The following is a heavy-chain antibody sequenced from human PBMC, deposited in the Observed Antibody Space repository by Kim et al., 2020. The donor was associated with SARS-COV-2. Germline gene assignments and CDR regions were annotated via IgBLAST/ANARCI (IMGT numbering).Heavy chain of an antibody. CDR3: ARDGKMDTAYY. J-gene: IGHJ4*02. Sequence: ANYAQKFQGRVTIPADESTSTAYMELSSLRSEDTAVYYCARDGKMDTAYYWGQGTLVTVSS. V-gene: IGHV1-69*01. D-gene: IGHD5-18*01. CDR2: A.